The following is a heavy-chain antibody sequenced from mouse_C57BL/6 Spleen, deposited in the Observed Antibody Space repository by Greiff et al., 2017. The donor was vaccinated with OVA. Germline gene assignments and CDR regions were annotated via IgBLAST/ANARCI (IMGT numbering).Heavy chain of an antibody. CDR3: ARSGDSTTYYFDY. V-gene: IGHV1-72*01. CDR2: IDPDSGGT. D-gene: IGHD2-1*01. Sequence: QVQLQQPGAELVKPGASVKLSCKASGYTFTSYWMHWVKQRPGRGLEWIGRIDPDSGGTKYNEKFKSKATLTVDKPSSTAYIQLSSLTSADSAVDYYARSGDSTTYYFDYWGQGTTLTVSS. CDR1: GYTFTSYW. J-gene: IGHJ2*01.